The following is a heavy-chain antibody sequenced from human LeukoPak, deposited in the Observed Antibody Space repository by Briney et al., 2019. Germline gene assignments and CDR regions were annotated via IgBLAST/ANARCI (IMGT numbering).Heavy chain of an antibody. V-gene: IGHV1-18*01. D-gene: IGHD5-12*01. Sequence: GASVKVSCKTSGYTFTNYGYSWVRQAHGQGHEWMGWISVCYINDTNYAQKVQDRVTMTTDASTRTTYMELRNLRSDDTAVYYCARWLSHKGDYWGQGTLVTVSS. J-gene: IGHJ4*02. CDR3: ARWLSHKGDY. CDR1: GYTFTNYG. CDR2: ISVCYINDT.